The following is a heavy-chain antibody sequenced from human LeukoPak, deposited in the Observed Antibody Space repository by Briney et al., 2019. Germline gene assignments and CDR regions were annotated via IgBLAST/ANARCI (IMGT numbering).Heavy chain of an antibody. CDR3: AREELGILDY. CDR2: ISSSSSTI. Sequence: GGSLRLSCAASGFTFSSYSMNWVRQAPGKGLEWVSYISSSSSTIYYADSVKGRFTISRDNSKNTLYLQMNSLRAEDTAVYYCAREELGILDYWGQGTLVTVSS. V-gene: IGHV3-48*01. CDR1: GFTFSSYS. J-gene: IGHJ4*02. D-gene: IGHD2-21*01.